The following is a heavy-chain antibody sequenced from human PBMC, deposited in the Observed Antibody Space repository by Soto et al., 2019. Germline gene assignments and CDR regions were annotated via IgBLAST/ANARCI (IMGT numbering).Heavy chain of an antibody. V-gene: IGHV4-39*01. CDR3: ARHKADYYYGMDV. CDR1: GGSISSSSYY. Sequence: ETLSLTCTVSGGSISSSSYYWGWIRQPPGKGLEWIGSIYYSGGTYYNPSLKSRVTISVDTSKNQFSLKLSSVTAADTAVYYCARHKADYYYGMDVWGQGTTVTVSS. CDR2: IYYSGGT. D-gene: IGHD2-15*01. J-gene: IGHJ6*02.